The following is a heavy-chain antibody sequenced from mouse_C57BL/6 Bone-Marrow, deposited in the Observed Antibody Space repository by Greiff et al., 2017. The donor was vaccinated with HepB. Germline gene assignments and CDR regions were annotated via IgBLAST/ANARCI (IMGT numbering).Heavy chain of an antibody. CDR1: GFNIKDDY. Sequence: EVKLMESGAELVRPGASVKLSCTASGFNIKDDYMHWVKQRPEQGLEWIGWIDPENGDTEYASKFQGKATITADTSSNTAYLQLSSLTSEDTAVYYCTTGDYDYDEYYFDYWGQGTTLTVSS. V-gene: IGHV14-4*01. D-gene: IGHD2-4*01. J-gene: IGHJ2*01. CDR2: IDPENGDT. CDR3: TTGDYDYDEYYFDY.